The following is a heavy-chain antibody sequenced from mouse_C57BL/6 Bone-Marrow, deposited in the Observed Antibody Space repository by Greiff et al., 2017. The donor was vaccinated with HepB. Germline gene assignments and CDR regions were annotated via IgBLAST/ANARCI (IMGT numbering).Heavy chain of an antibody. J-gene: IGHJ2*01. CDR2: IRSKSNNYAT. Sequence: EVQRVESGGGLVQPKGSLKLSCAASGFSFNTYAMNWVRQAPGKGLERVARIRSKSNNYATYYADSVKDRFTISRDDSESMLYLQMNNLKTEDTAMYYCVRRGPDFDYWGQGTTLTVSS. CDR3: VRRGPDFDY. V-gene: IGHV10-1*01. D-gene: IGHD3-3*01. CDR1: GFSFNTYA.